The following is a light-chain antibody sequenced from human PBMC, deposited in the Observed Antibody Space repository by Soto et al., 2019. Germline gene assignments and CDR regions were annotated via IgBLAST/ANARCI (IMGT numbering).Light chain of an antibody. CDR2: EVS. CDR1: SSDVGGYNY. J-gene: IGLJ1*01. CDR3: RSYASSSTYV. V-gene: IGLV2-14*01. Sequence: QSALTQPASVSGSPGQSITISCTGTSSDVGGYNYVSWYQQHPGKAPKLMIYEVSKRPSGVSNRFSGSKSGNTASLTISGLQAEDEADYYCRSYASSSTYVFGTGTKLTVL.